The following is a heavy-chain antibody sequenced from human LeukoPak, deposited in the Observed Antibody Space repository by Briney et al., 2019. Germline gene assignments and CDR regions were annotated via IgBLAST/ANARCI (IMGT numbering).Heavy chain of an antibody. J-gene: IGHJ3*02. Sequence: SETLSLTCTVSGASISSGSYYWGWIRQPPGKGLEWIGSIYYSGNTFYNPSLKSRLTISVDTSKNQFSLKLSSVTAADTAVYYCARHSDRGELQRAFDIWGQGTMVTVSS. CDR1: GASISSGSYY. D-gene: IGHD1-26*01. CDR2: IYYSGNT. V-gene: IGHV4-39*01. CDR3: ARHSDRGELQRAFDI.